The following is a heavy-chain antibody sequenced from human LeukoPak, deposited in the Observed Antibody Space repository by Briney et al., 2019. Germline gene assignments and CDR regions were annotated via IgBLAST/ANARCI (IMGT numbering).Heavy chain of an antibody. J-gene: IGHJ5*02. V-gene: IGHV4-4*02. CDR2: IFHSGST. CDR1: SGSIFSSNW. CDR3: ARGSFPAYMTTVTTRAFPFDP. D-gene: IGHD4-17*01. Sequence: SGTLSLTCAVSSGSIFSSNWWSWVRQPPGKGLEWIGQIFHSGSTSYSPSLKSRVTISVDKSKNQFSLRLTSVTAADTAVYYCARGSFPAYMTTVTTRAFPFDPWGQGTLVTVSS.